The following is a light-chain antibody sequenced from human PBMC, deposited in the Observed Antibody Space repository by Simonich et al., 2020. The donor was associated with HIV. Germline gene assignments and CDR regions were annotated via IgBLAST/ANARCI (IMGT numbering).Light chain of an antibody. CDR2: EGA. CDR3: CSYAGVNTVI. V-gene: IGLV2-23*01. CDR1: SDDVGCYNL. Sequence: QSALTQPASVSGSPGQSITISCTGTSDDVGCYNLVSGDQQQPGKAPKLMIYEGAKRPSGVSNRFSGSKSGNTASLTISGLQAEDEADYFCCSYAGVNTVIFGGGTKLTVL. J-gene: IGLJ2*01.